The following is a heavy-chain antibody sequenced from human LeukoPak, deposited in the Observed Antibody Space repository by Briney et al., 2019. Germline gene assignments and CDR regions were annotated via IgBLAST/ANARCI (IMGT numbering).Heavy chain of an antibody. V-gene: IGHV3-23*01. D-gene: IGHD2-2*01. CDR2: ISGSGGST. CDR3: AKDPRYCSSTSCYLV. J-gene: IGHJ4*02. CDR1: GFTFSGYA. Sequence: GGSLRLSCAASGFTFSGYAMSWVRQAPGKGLEWVSAISGSGGSTYYADSVKGRFTISRDNSKNTLYLQMNSLRAEDTAVYYCAKDPRYCSSTSCYLVWGQGTLVTVSS.